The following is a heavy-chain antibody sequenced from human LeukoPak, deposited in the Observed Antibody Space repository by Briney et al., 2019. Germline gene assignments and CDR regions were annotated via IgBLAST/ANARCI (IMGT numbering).Heavy chain of an antibody. CDR1: GYTFTSYG. Sequence: ASVKVSCKASGYTFTSYGISWVRQAPGQGLEWMGWISAYNGNTNYAQKLQGRVTMTTDTSTSTAYMELRSLRSDDTAVYYCARDGTVVVVAATLDAFDIWGQGTMVTVSS. CDR3: ARDGTVVVVAATLDAFDI. CDR2: ISAYNGNT. J-gene: IGHJ3*02. D-gene: IGHD2-15*01. V-gene: IGHV1-18*01.